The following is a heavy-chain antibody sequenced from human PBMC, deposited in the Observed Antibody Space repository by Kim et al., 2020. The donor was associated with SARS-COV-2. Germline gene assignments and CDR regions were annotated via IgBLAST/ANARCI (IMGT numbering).Heavy chain of an antibody. Sequence: GGSLRLSCAASGFSFSGYCITWVRQAPGKGLEWVANIKHDGNRNYYVDSVKGRFTISRDNAKNSLYLQMNSLRAEDTAVYYCSRDGDLYSSGKDAFDIWGQGTMVTVSS. CDR2: IKHDGNRN. CDR3: SRDGDLYSSGKDAFDI. J-gene: IGHJ3*02. CDR1: GFSFSGYC. V-gene: IGHV3-7*01. D-gene: IGHD6-19*01.